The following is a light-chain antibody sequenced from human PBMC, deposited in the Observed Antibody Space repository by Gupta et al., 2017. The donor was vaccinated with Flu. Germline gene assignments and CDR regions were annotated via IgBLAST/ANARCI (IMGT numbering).Light chain of an antibody. CDR3: CSYTGRNTLYV. CDR1: DFGGYNS. CDR2: DVT. V-gene: IGLV2-14*01. Sequence: DFGGYNSVSWYQQNSGKAPKLIIYDVTNRPSGVSSRFSGSKSGNTASLTISGLQAEDEADYYCCSYTGRNTLYVFGTGTKVTVL. J-gene: IGLJ1*01.